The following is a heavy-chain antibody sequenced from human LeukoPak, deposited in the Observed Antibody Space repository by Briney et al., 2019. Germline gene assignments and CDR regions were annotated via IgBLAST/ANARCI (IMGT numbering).Heavy chain of an antibody. V-gene: IGHV3-30*18. CDR1: GFTFSSYG. CDR3: AKPPISSGFDY. D-gene: IGHD5-18*01. Sequence: GGSLRLSCAASGFTFSSYGMHWVRQAPGKGLEWVAVISYDGSNKYYADSVKGRFTISRDNSKNTLYLQMNSLRAEDTAVYYWAKPPISSGFDYWGQATLVTVSS. J-gene: IGHJ4*02. CDR2: ISYDGSNK.